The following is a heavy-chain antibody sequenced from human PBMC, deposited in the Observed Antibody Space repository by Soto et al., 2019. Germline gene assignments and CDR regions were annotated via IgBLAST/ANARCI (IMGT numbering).Heavy chain of an antibody. CDR3: AKTRGFWSGSSGY. V-gene: IGHV3-30*18. J-gene: IGHJ4*02. CDR2: ISYDGSNK. D-gene: IGHD3-3*01. CDR1: GFTFSSYG. Sequence: LRVSCAASGFTFSSYGMHWVRQAPGKGLEWVAVISYDGSNKYYADSVKGRFTISRDNSKNTLYLQMNSLRAEDTAVYYCAKTRGFWSGSSGYWGQGTLVTVSS.